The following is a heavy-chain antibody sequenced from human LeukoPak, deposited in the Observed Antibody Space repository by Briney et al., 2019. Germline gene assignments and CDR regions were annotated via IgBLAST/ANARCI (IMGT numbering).Heavy chain of an antibody. CDR2: ISYDGSNK. J-gene: IGHJ4*02. CDR3: AKGANYDSSGYIDY. D-gene: IGHD3-22*01. V-gene: IGHV3-30*18. Sequence: GGSLRLSCAASGFTFSSYGMHWVRQAPGKGLEWVAVISYDGSNKYYADSVKGRFTISRDNSKNTLYLQMNSLRAEDTAVYYCAKGANYDSSGYIDYWGQGTLVTVSS. CDR1: GFTFSSYG.